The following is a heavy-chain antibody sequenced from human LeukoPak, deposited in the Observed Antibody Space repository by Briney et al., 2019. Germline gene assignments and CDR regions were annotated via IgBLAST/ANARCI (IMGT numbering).Heavy chain of an antibody. CDR2: INHSGST. CDR3: ARAGKGLGYCSGGSCYDWFDR. J-gene: IGHJ5*02. CDR1: GGSFSGYY. V-gene: IGHV4-34*01. Sequence: SETLSLTCAVYGGSFSGYYWSWIRQPPGKGLEWIGEINHSGSTNYNPSLKSRVTISVDTSKNQFSLKLSSVTAADTAVYYCARAGKGLGYCSGGSCYDWFDRWGQGTLVTVSS. D-gene: IGHD2-15*01.